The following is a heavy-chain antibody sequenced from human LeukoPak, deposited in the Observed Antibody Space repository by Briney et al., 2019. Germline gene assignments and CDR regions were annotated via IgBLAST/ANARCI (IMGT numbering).Heavy chain of an antibody. J-gene: IGHJ4*02. CDR2: FDPEDGET. D-gene: IGHD3-22*01. CDR3: ATADSSGYYYGLAY. V-gene: IGHV1-24*01. Sequence: ASVKVSCKVSGYTLTELSMHWVRQAPGKGLEWMGGFDPEDGETTYAQKFQGRVTMTEDTSTDTAYMEPSSLRSEGTAVYYCATADSSGYYYGLAYWGQGTLVTVSS. CDR1: GYTLTELS.